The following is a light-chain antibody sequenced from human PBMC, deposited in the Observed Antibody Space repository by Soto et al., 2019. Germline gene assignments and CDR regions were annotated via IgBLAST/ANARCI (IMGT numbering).Light chain of an antibody. V-gene: IGLV1-44*01. CDR3: AAWDDSLNGWV. CDR1: SSNIGSNT. CDR2: SNN. J-gene: IGLJ3*02. Sequence: QSVLTQPPSASGTPGQRVTISCSGSSSNIGSNTVNWYLQLPGTAPKLLIYSNNQRPSGVPDRVSGSKSGTSASLAISGLQSEDEADYYCAAWDDSLNGWVFGGGTKLTVL.